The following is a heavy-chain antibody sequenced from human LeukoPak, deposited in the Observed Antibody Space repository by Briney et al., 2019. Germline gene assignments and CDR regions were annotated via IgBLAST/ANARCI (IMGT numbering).Heavy chain of an antibody. D-gene: IGHD1-26*01. CDR3: AKAAYSGSRAGFDY. V-gene: IGHV3-23*01. Sequence: PGGSLRLSCAASGFTFSSYAMSWVRQAPGKGLEWVSAISGSGSSTYYADSVKGRFTISRDNSKNTPYLQMSSLRAEDTAVYYCAKAAYSGSRAGFDYWGQGTLVTVSS. CDR1: GFTFSSYA. J-gene: IGHJ4*02. CDR2: ISGSGSST.